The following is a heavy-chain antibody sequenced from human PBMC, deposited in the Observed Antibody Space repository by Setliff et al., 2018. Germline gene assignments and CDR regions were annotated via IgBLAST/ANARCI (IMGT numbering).Heavy chain of an antibody. CDR2: IYTSGST. Sequence: SETLSLTCTVSGGSISSGDYYWSWIRQPAGKGLEWIGRIYTSGSTTYNPSLKSRVTMSVDTSKNQFSLKLNSVTAADMAVYYCAREQWLDPPGYYYMDVWAKGTTVTVSS. D-gene: IGHD6-19*01. CDR3: AREQWLDPPGYYYMDV. CDR1: GGSISSGDYY. V-gene: IGHV4-61*02. J-gene: IGHJ6*03.